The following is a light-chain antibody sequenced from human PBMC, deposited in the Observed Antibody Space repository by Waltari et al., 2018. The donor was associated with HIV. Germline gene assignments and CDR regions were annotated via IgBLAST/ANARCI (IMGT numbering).Light chain of an antibody. J-gene: IGKJ2*01. CDR2: DAF. Sequence: EIVLTPSPATLSLFSGERATLSCRASQSVSTYLAWYQQKPGQAPRLLIYDAFYRAAGIPARFSGSGSGTDFTLTISNLEPEDSAVYYCQQRSNWPPGSTFGQGTKLEI. V-gene: IGKV3-11*01. CDR3: QQRSNWPPGST. CDR1: QSVSTY.